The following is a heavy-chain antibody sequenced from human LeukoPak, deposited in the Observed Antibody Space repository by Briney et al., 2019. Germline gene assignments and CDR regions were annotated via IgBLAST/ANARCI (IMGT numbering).Heavy chain of an antibody. CDR1: GGTFSSYA. CDR2: INAGNGNT. Sequence: ASVKVSCKASGGTFSSYAISWLRQAPGQRLEWMGWINAGNGNTKYSQKFQGRVTTARDTSASTAYMELSSLRSEDTAVYYCAREHDSPHAFDIWGQGTMVTVSS. J-gene: IGHJ3*02. CDR3: AREHDSPHAFDI. D-gene: IGHD2-15*01. V-gene: IGHV1-3*01.